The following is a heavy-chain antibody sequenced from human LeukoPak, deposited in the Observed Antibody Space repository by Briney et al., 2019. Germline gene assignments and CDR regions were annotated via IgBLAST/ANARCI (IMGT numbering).Heavy chain of an antibody. Sequence: PGGSLRLSCAASGFTFSSYDMNWVRQAPGKGLEWVSTISGSGGSTHYADSVKGRFTISRDNSKNTLYLQMNSLRAEDTAIYYCAKRGRGRSGSYYNDAFDIWGQGTMVTVSS. CDR1: GFTFSSYD. D-gene: IGHD3-10*01. CDR3: AKRGRGRSGSYYNDAFDI. CDR2: ISGSGGST. J-gene: IGHJ3*02. V-gene: IGHV3-23*01.